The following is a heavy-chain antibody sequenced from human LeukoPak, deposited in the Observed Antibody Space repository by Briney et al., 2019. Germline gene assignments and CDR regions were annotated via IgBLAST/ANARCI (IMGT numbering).Heavy chain of an antibody. CDR3: ARDYSSPGNFDY. CDR2: ISSSSSYI. Sequence: GGSLRLSCAASGFTFSSYSMNWVCQAPGKGLEWVSSISSSSSYIYYADSVKGRFTISRDNAKNSLYLQMNSLRAEDTAVYYCARDYSSPGNFDYWGQGTLVTVSS. V-gene: IGHV3-21*01. D-gene: IGHD6-13*01. CDR1: GFTFSSYS. J-gene: IGHJ4*02.